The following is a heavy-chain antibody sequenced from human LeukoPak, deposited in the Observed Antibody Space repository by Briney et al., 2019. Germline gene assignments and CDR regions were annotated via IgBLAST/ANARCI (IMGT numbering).Heavy chain of an antibody. J-gene: IGHJ4*02. V-gene: IGHV3-21*01. CDR2: ISSSGSYI. CDR1: GFTFRSYA. CDR3: ARGPQFCSGRSCYGYYFDY. Sequence: PGGSLRLSCAASGFTFRSYAMIWVRQAPGKGLEWVSSISSSGSYIFYADSVKGRFSISRDSAKNSLYLQMNSLRAEDTAVYYCARGPQFCSGRSCYGYYFDYWGQGTLVTVSS. D-gene: IGHD2-15*01.